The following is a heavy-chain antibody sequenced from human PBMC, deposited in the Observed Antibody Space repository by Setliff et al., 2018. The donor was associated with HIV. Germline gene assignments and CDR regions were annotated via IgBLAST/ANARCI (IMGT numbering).Heavy chain of an antibody. CDR2: IWPDDSDT. Sequence: GESLKISCKASGYSFTNYWVGWVRQMPGNGLEWVGLIWPDDSDTIYSPSFQGQVTISADTSISTAYLHWSSLKASDTAVYYCATVDPNYGDYATYWGQGSLVTVSS. V-gene: IGHV5-51*01. D-gene: IGHD4-17*01. CDR1: GYSFTNYW. CDR3: ATVDPNYGDYATY. J-gene: IGHJ4*02.